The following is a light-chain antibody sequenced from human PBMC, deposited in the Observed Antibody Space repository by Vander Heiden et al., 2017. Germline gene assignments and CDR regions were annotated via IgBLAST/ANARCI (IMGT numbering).Light chain of an antibody. J-gene: IGLJ2*01. Sequence: QPVLTQPPSASASLGASVTLTCTLSSGYSTYKVDWCQQRPGKGPRFVMRVGIGGIVGSKGDGIPDHFSVLGSGLNRYLTIKNIQEEGESDYHCGADHGSGSFLFGGGTKLTVL. V-gene: IGLV9-49*01. CDR2: VGIGGIVG. CDR1: SGYSTYK. CDR3: GADHGSGSFL.